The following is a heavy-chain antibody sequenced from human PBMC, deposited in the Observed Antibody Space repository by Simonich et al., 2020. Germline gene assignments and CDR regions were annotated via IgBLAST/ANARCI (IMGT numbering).Heavy chain of an antibody. D-gene: IGHD3-16*01. J-gene: IGHJ3*02. CDR3: ARPLGIVWAFDI. Sequence: QVQLQQWGAGLLKPSETLSITCAVYGGSFSGYYWSWIRQPPGKGLEWIGEINHSGSTNYNPSLKSRVTISVDTSKNQFSLKLSSVTAADTAVYYCARPLGIVWAFDIWGQGTMVTVSS. CDR2: INHSGST. V-gene: IGHV4-34*01. CDR1: GGSFSGYY.